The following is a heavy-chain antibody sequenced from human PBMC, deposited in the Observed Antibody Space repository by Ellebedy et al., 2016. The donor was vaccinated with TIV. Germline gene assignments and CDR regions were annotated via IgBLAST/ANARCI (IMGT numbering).Heavy chain of an antibody. CDR1: GFTFSSYW. V-gene: IGHV3-7*03. CDR3: ARFSGYDY. J-gene: IGHJ4*02. CDR2: INQDGSEK. Sequence: GESLKISCAASGFTFSSYWMNWVRQAPGKGLEWVANINQDGSEKYYVDFVKGRLPISRDNAKNSLCVQMNSLRAEDTDVYYCARFSGYDYWGQGTLVTVSS. D-gene: IGHD5-12*01.